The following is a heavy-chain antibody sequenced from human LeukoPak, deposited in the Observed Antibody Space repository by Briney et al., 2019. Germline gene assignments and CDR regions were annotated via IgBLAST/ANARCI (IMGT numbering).Heavy chain of an antibody. CDR3: ARYYDFWSGYLDY. J-gene: IGHJ4*02. CDR2: IYHSGST. D-gene: IGHD3-3*01. Sequence: PSETLSLTCAVSGYSISSGYYWGWIRQPPGKGLEWIGSIYHSGSTYYNPSLKSRVTISVDMSKNQFSLKLSSVTAADTAVYYCARYYDFWSGYLDYWGQGTLVTVSS. CDR1: GYSISSGYY. V-gene: IGHV4-38-2*01.